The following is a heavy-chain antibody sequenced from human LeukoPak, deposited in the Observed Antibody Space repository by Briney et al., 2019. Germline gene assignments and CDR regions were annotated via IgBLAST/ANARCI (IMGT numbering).Heavy chain of an antibody. CDR3: ARADWDTAMIDY. D-gene: IGHD5-18*01. CDR1: GFTFSASN. Sequence: GGSLRLSCEVSGFTFSASNMNWVRQAPGKGLEWVSYISSSSSYIYYADSVKGRFTISRDNAKNSLYLQMNSLRAEDTAVYYCARADWDTAMIDYWGQGTLVTVSS. V-gene: IGHV3-21*01. J-gene: IGHJ4*02. CDR2: ISSSSSYI.